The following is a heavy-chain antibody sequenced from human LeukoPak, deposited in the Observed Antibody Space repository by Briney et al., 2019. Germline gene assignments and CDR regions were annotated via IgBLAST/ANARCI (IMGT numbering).Heavy chain of an antibody. CDR2: ISGSGGST. Sequence: GGSLRLSCAASGFTFSSYAMSWVRQAPGKGLEWVSAISGSGGSTYYADSVKGRFTISRDNSKNTLYLQMNSLRAEDTAVYYCARDSRLEYCSGGSCYSGNFDYWGQGTLVTVSS. J-gene: IGHJ4*02. CDR3: ARDSRLEYCSGGSCYSGNFDY. D-gene: IGHD2-15*01. V-gene: IGHV3-23*01. CDR1: GFTFSSYA.